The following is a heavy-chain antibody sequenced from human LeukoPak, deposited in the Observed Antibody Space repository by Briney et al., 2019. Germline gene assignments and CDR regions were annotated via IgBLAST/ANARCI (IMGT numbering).Heavy chain of an antibody. J-gene: IGHJ5*02. CDR1: GYTFTGYY. D-gene: IGHD3-22*01. CDR2: INPNSGGT. Sequence: ASVKVSCKASGYTFTGYYMHWVRQAPGQGLEWMGWINPNSGGTNYAQKFQGRVTMTRDTSISTAYMELSSLRSEDTAVYYCARGYYYDSSGYYANWFDPWGQGTLVTVSS. CDR3: ARGYYYDSSGYYANWFDP. V-gene: IGHV1-2*02.